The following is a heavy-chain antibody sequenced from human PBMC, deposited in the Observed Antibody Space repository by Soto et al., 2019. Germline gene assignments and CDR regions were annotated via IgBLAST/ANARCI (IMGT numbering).Heavy chain of an antibody. D-gene: IGHD2-15*01. CDR1: GYTFTNYG. CDR2: ISGYNGNT. J-gene: IGHJ4*02. V-gene: IGHV1-18*01. CDR3: ARDRASIVVSAQFDY. Sequence: ASVKVSCKASGYTFTNYGISWVRQAPRQGLEWMGWISGYNGNTNYAQKLQGRVTMTTDTSTSTAYMELRSLRSDDTAVYYCARDRASIVVSAQFDYWGQGTLVPVSS.